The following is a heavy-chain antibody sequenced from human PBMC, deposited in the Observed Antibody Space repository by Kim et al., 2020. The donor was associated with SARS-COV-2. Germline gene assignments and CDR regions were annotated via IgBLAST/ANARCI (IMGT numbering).Heavy chain of an antibody. CDR3: ARDATWNYAGGRDV. CDR1: GFTFSSYG. J-gene: IGHJ6*01. D-gene: IGHD1-7*01. V-gene: IGHV3-33*01. CDR2: IWYDGSAT. Sequence: GGSLRLSCAASGFTFSSYGMHWVRQAPGKGLEWVSVIWYDGSATYYADSVKGRFTISRDNSKNTLYLQMNSLRAEDTAVYYCARDATWNYAGGRDVWGQ.